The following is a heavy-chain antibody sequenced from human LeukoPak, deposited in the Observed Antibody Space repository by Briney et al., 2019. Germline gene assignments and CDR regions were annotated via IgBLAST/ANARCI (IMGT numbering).Heavy chain of an antibody. CDR1: GFTFSSYA. Sequence: PGGSLRLSCAASGFTFSSYAMSWVRQAPGKGLEWVSSISSSSSYIYYADSVKGRFTISRDNAKNSLYLQMNSLRAEDTAVYYCACLAAAEAVPWGQGTLVTVSS. J-gene: IGHJ5*02. V-gene: IGHV3-21*01. CDR2: ISSSSSYI. D-gene: IGHD6-13*01. CDR3: ACLAAAEAVP.